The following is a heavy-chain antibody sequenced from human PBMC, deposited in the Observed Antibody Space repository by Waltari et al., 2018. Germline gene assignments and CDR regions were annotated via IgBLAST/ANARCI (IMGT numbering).Heavy chain of an antibody. D-gene: IGHD6-6*01. CDR3: ARTTAARRTHYYYMDV. Sequence: QVQLVQSGAEVKKPGASVKVSCRASGYSFTDFDINWVRQAPGQGLEWMGWLGPQNGNSGYAPQFHGRVAIRGDTAITTAYMELSSLTSDDTAVYYCARTTAARRTHYYYMDVWGEGTTVTISS. J-gene: IGHJ6*03. CDR2: LGPQNGNS. CDR1: GYSFTDFD. V-gene: IGHV1-8*03.